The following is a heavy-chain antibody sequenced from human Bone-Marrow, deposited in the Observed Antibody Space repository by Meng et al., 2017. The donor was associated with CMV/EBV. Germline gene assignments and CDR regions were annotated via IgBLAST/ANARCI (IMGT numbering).Heavy chain of an antibody. Sequence: GGSLRLSCAASGFTFSSYSMNWVRQAPGKGLEWVSSISSSSSYIYYADSVKGRFTISRDNAKKSLYLQMNSLRAEDTAVYYCVRDGGPGIAVAGLGWFDPWGQGTLVTVSS. J-gene: IGHJ5*02. D-gene: IGHD6-19*01. CDR1: GFTFSSYS. V-gene: IGHV3-21*01. CDR2: ISSSSSYI. CDR3: VRDGGPGIAVAGLGWFDP.